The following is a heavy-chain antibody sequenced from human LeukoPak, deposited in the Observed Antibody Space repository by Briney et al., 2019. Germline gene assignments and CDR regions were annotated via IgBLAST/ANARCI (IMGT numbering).Heavy chain of an antibody. CDR2: IYPGDSDT. J-gene: IGHJ5*02. CDR1: GYSFTSYW. V-gene: IGHV5-51*01. CDR3: ARLYCSSTSCSIGWWFDP. D-gene: IGHD2-2*01. Sequence: GESLKISCKGSGYSFTSYWIGWVRQMPGKGLEWMGIIYPGDSDTRYSSSFQGQVTISADKSISTAYLQWSSLKASDTAMYYCARLYCSSTSCSIGWWFDPWGQGTLVTVSS.